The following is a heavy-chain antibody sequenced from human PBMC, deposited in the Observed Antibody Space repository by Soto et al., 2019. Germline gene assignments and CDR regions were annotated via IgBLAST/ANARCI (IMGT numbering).Heavy chain of an antibody. J-gene: IGHJ4*02. CDR1: GFTFSSYG. D-gene: IGHD5-18*01. V-gene: IGHV3-33*01. CDR3: ARDRDTAMGY. Sequence: QVQLVESGGGVVQPGRSLRLSCAASGFTFSSYGMLWVRQAPGKGLEWVAVIWYDGSNKYYADSVKGRFTISRDNSKNTLYLQMNSLRAEDTAVYYCARDRDTAMGYWGQGTLVTVSS. CDR2: IWYDGSNK.